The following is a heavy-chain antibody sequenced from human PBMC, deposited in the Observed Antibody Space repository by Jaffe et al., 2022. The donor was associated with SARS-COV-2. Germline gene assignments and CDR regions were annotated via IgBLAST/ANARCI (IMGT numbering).Heavy chain of an antibody. CDR3: ATWVREVCGGVNCYGVF. CDR1: GFTFSRYS. J-gene: IGHJ4*02. Sequence: QVQLVESGGGVVQPGRSLRLACAASGFTFSRYSMHWVRQAPGKGLEWVAVISSDGSDKRYLDSVKGRFTISSDKSKSTLYLQMNSLRVDDTAVYYCATWVREVCGGVNCYGVFWGQGIHVTVSS. D-gene: IGHD2-21*01. V-gene: IGHV3-30*03. CDR2: ISSDGSDK.